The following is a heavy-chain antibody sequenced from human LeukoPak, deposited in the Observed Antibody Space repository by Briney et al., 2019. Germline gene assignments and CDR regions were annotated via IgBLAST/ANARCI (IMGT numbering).Heavy chain of an antibody. CDR3: ARGVLIAEFLFDY. Sequence: SETLSLTCTVSGGSMHGYYWSWIRQPPGKGLACIGYISYSGSTTHNPSLRSRGTISVDTSKNQFSLRLTSVTAADTAVYYCARGVLIAEFLFDYWGQGALVTVSS. D-gene: IGHD3-10*01. J-gene: IGHJ4*02. CDR1: GGSMHGYY. V-gene: IGHV4-59*01. CDR2: ISYSGST.